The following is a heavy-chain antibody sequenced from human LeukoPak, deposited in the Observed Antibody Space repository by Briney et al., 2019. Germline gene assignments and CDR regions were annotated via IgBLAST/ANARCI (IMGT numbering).Heavy chain of an antibody. J-gene: IGHJ5*02. V-gene: IGHV3-23*01. CDR2: ISGSGGST. CDR3: AKALWLVLPNNWFDP. CDR1: GFTFSSYA. D-gene: IGHD6-19*01. Sequence: PGGSLRLSCAASGFTFSSYAMSWVRQAPGKGLEWVSAISGSGGSTYYADSVKGRFTISRDNSKNTLYLQMNSLRAEDTAVYCCAKALWLVLPNNWFDPWGQGTLVTVSS.